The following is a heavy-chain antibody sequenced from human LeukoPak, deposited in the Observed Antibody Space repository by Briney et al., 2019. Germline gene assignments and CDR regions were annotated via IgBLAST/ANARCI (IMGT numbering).Heavy chain of an antibody. D-gene: IGHD1-7*01. J-gene: IGHJ1*01. V-gene: IGHV1-69*05. CDR2: IIPIFGTA. Sequence: SVKVSCKASGGTFSSYAISWVRQAPGQGLEWMGGIIPIFGTANYAQKFQGRVTITTDESTSTAYMELSSLRSEDTAVYYCAREHGTIPGVQHWGQGTLVTVSS. CDR3: AREHGTIPGVQH. CDR1: GGTFSSYA.